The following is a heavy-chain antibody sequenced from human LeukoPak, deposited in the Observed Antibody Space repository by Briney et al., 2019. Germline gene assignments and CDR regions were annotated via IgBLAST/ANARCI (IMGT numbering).Heavy chain of an antibody. J-gene: IGHJ4*02. V-gene: IGHV3-48*04. CDR1: GFSFSTYS. Sequence: GGSLRLSCAASGFSFSTYSMNWVRQAPGKGLEWVSYISSSSKTIYYADSVKGRFTISRDNAKNSLYLQMNSLRAEDTAVYYCARSGYSYGREFDYWGQGTLVTVSS. D-gene: IGHD5-18*01. CDR2: ISSSSKTI. CDR3: ARSGYSYGREFDY.